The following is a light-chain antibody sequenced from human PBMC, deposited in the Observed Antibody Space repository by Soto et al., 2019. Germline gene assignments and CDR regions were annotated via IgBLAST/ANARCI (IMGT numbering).Light chain of an antibody. Sequence: EIVMTHSPATLSVPPGERATVSCRASQSVSSNLAWYQQKPGQTPRLLIYGASTRATGIPARFSGSGSGTEFTLTISSMQSEDFAVYYCQQYNNWPPAYPFGQGTKLEIK. CDR2: GAS. V-gene: IGKV3-15*01. CDR3: QQYNNWPPAYP. CDR1: QSVSSN. J-gene: IGKJ2*01.